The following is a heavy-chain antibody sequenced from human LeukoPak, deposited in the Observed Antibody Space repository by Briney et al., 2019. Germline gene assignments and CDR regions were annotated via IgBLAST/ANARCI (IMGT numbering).Heavy chain of an antibody. V-gene: IGHV3-21*01. CDR1: GFTVSSTY. CDR2: ISSSSSHI. J-gene: IGHJ3*02. Sequence: PGGSLRLSCAASGFTVSSTYMSWVRQAPGKGLEWVSSISSSSSHIYYADSVKGRFTISRDNAKNSLYLQMYSLRAEDTAVYYCASLPVAADYRVFDAFDIWGQGTMVTVSS. D-gene: IGHD4/OR15-4a*01. CDR3: ASLPVAADYRVFDAFDI.